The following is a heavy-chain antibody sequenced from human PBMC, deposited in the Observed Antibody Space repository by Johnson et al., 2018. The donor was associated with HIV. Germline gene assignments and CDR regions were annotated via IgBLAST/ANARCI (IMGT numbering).Heavy chain of an antibody. J-gene: IGHJ3*01. V-gene: IGHV3-11*01. Sequence: QVQLVESGGGLVKPGGSLRLSCAASAFTFSDYYMTWMRQAPGKGLEWVSYISSSGSTIYYADSVKGRFTISRDHAKNSLYLQMNSLRAEDTALYYCARGADPGIAAALVWGQGTMVTGSS. CDR1: AFTFSDYY. D-gene: IGHD6-13*01. CDR3: ARGADPGIAAALV. CDR2: ISSSGSTI.